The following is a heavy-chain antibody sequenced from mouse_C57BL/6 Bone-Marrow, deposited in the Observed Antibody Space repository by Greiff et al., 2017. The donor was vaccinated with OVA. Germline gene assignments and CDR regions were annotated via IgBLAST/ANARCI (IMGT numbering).Heavy chain of an antibody. CDR2: ISSGGSYT. Sequence: EVHLVESGGDLVKPGGSLKLSCAASGFTFSSYGMSWVRQTPDKRLEWVATISSGGSYTYYPDSVKGRFTISRDNAKNTLYLQMSSLKSEDTAMYYCARQGYYGSSPYWYFDVWGTGTTVTVSS. J-gene: IGHJ1*03. CDR3: ARQGYYGSSPYWYFDV. CDR1: GFTFSSYG. V-gene: IGHV5-6*01. D-gene: IGHD1-1*01.